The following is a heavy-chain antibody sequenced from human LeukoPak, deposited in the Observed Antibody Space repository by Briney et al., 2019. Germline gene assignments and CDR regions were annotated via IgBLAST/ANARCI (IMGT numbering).Heavy chain of an antibody. V-gene: IGHV3-23*01. CDR2: ISGSGGST. Sequence: RGSLRLSCAASGFTFSSYAMSWVRQAPGKGLEWVSAISGSGGSTYYADSVKGRFTISRDNSKNTLYLQMNSLRAEDTAVYYCAKDLGVVVATRIDYWGQGTLVTVSS. CDR1: GFTFSSYA. J-gene: IGHJ4*02. D-gene: IGHD2-21*01. CDR3: AKDLGVVVATRIDY.